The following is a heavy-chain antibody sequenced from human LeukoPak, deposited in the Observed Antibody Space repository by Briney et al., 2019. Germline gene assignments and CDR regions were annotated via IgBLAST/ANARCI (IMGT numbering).Heavy chain of an antibody. CDR1: GGSFSGYY. CDR3: ARGIHRYSSGYYKPLNPFDY. J-gene: IGHJ4*02. D-gene: IGHD3-22*01. V-gene: IGHV4-34*01. CDR2: INHSGST. Sequence: SETXSLTCAVYGGSFSGYYWSWIRQPPGKGLEWSGEINHSGSTNYNPSLKSRVTISVDTSKNQFSLKLSSVTAADTAVYYCARGIHRYSSGYYKPLNPFDYWGQGTLVTVSS.